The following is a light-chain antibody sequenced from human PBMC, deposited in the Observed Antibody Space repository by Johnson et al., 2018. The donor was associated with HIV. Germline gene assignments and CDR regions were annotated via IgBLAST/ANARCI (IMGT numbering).Light chain of an antibody. CDR2: DSN. CDR1: SSNIGNNY. Sequence: QSVLTQPPSVSAAPGQKVTISCSGSSSNIGNNYVSWYQQLPGTAPKLLIYDSNKRPSGIPDLFSGSKSGTSATLAITGLQPEDAADYYCGTWDNSLPAGVFGTGTKVTVL. J-gene: IGLJ1*01. V-gene: IGLV1-51*01. CDR3: GTWDNSLPAGV.